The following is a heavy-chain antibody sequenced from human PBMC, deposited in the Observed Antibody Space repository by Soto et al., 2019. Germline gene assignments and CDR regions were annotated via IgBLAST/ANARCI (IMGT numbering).Heavy chain of an antibody. CDR3: TRDLAGAYDI. J-gene: IGHJ3*02. CDR1: GFSFRSYW. CDR2: INLDGTYP. V-gene: IGHV3-74*01. Sequence: EVQLVESGGGLVQPGGSLRLSCAASGFSFRSYWMEWVRQAPGKGLVWVSRINLDGTYPTYADSVMGRFTISRDNAKNTLYLQMNRLRAEDTAVYYCTRDLAGAYDIWAKGQWSPSLQ. D-gene: IGHD3-16*01.